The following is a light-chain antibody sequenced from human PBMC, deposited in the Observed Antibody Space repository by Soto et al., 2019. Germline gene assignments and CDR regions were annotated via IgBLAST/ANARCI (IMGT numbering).Light chain of an antibody. Sequence: QSALTQPGSVSGSLGQSITISCTGTRYDVGGYNLVSWYQQHPRKAPQLIIYEDSKRPSGVSDRFSASKSGNAASLTISGLQAEDEADYYCYSYAGNSKWVFGGGTKVTVL. J-gene: IGLJ3*02. CDR1: RYDVGGYNL. CDR2: EDS. V-gene: IGLV2-23*01. CDR3: YSYAGNSKWV.